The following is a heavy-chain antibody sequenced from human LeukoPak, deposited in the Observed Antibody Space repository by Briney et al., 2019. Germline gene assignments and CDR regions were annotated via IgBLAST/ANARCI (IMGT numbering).Heavy chain of an antibody. V-gene: IGHV3-23*01. Sequence: GGSLRLSCAASGFTFSSYGMSWVRQAPGKGLEWVSAISGSGGSTYYADSVKGRFTISRDNSKNTLYLQMNSLRAEDTAVYYCAKGSSSWYVDYYYSMDVWGKGTTVTISS. CDR3: AKGSSSWYVDYYYSMDV. CDR2: ISGSGGST. CDR1: GFTFSSYG. D-gene: IGHD6-13*01. J-gene: IGHJ6*03.